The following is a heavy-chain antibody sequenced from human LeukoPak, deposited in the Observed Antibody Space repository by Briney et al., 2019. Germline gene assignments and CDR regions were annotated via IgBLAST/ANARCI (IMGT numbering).Heavy chain of an antibody. V-gene: IGHV6-1*01. J-gene: IGHJ4*02. Sequence: SQTLSLTCAISGDSVSSNIAAWNWIRQSPSRGLEWLGRTYYRSRWYNDYEVSVKSRLTITADTSKNQFSLQLSSVTPEDTAVYYCARGDYGSGSYYQVVDYWGQGTPVTVSS. CDR2: TYYRSRWYN. CDR3: ARGDYGSGSYYQVVDY. CDR1: GDSVSSNIAA. D-gene: IGHD3-10*01.